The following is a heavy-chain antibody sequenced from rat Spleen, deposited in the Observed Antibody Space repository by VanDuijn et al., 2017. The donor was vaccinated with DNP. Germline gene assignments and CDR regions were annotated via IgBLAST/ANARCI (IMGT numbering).Heavy chain of an antibody. J-gene: IGHJ2*01. CDR3: ARENYYSGDY. CDR2: ISYDGSST. D-gene: IGHD1-1*01. CDR1: GFTFSDYN. V-gene: IGHV5-7*01. Sequence: EVQLVESGGGLVQPGRSLKLSCAASGFTFSDYNMAWVRQAPKKGLEWVATISYDGSSTYYRDSVKGRFTISRDNAKNTLYLQMNSLRSEDTATYYCARENYYSGDYWGQGVMVTVSS.